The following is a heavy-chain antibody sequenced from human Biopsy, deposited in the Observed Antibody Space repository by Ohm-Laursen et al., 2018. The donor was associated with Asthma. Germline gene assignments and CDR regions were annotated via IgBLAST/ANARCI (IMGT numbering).Heavy chain of an antibody. CDR2: IYYSGRT. D-gene: IGHD6-6*01. CDR3: ARAVSSSSYWYFDL. Sequence: SETLSLTCIVSGDAMSTSGSYWGWIRQSPGKGLEWIGGIYYSGRTYYNPSLESRVTISADPSKNHFSLEVTSVTAADTAVYYCARAVSSSSYWYFDLWGRGDLVTVSS. J-gene: IGHJ2*01. CDR1: GDAMSTSGSY. V-gene: IGHV4-39*02.